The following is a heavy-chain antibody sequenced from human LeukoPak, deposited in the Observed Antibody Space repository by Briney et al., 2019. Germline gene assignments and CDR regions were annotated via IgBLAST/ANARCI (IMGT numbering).Heavy chain of an antibody. CDR3: ARMVRDDVVTGPLDQ. J-gene: IGHJ1*01. CDR2: INPSSGGT. Sequence: ASVKVSCKASPYIFGAYLLRWVRQAPGQSLEWMGRINPSSGGTKYAQRFQDRVTTTRDTCTSTVYIEVERLGSDGTAVNYCARMVRDDVVTGPLDQWGQGTLVAVSS. D-gene: IGHD3-9*01. V-gene: IGHV1-2*02. CDR1: PYIFGAYL.